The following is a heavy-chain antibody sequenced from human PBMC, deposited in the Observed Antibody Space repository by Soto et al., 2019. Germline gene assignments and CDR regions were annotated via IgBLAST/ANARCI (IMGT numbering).Heavy chain of an antibody. V-gene: IGHV3-30*18. CDR1: GFTFSSYG. CDR3: AKDGYMGSVTTFYYYYGMDV. Sequence: HPGGSLRLSCAASGFTFSSYGMHWVRQAPGKGLEWVAVISYDGSNKYYADSVKGRFTISRDNSKNTLYLQMNSLRAEDTAVYYCAKDGYMGSVTTFYYYYGMDVWGQGTTVTVSS. J-gene: IGHJ6*02. D-gene: IGHD4-17*01. CDR2: ISYDGSNK.